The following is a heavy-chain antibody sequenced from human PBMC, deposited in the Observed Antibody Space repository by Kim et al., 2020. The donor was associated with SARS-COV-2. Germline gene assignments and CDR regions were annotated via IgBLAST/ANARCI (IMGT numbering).Heavy chain of an antibody. CDR2: INGYNGNT. Sequence: ASVKVSCKASGYTFSSHGISWVRQAPGQGPEWMGWINGYNGNTEYAQKFQGRVTMTTESSTTTVYMELRSLRSDDTAVYFCAREGSRRYGYYDILTGPGVPYNYHGMDVWGQGTTVIVSS. CDR3: AREGSRRYGYYDILTGPGVPYNYHGMDV. D-gene: IGHD3-9*01. V-gene: IGHV1-18*01. J-gene: IGHJ6*02. CDR1: GYTFSSHG.